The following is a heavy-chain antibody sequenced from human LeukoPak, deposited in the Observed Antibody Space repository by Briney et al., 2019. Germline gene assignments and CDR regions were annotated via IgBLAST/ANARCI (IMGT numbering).Heavy chain of an antibody. D-gene: IGHD2-15*01. CDR1: GFTFSSYG. Sequence: GGSLRLSCAASGFTFSSYGMHWVRQAPGKGLDWVAVISNDGSKKYYADSVKGRFTISRDNSKNTLSLQVSSLRTEDTAVYYCAKDSSREIVVVVAAHYYYYYGMDVWGQGTTVTVSS. CDR3: AKDSSREIVVVVAAHYYYYYGMDV. CDR2: ISNDGSKK. J-gene: IGHJ6*02. V-gene: IGHV3-30*18.